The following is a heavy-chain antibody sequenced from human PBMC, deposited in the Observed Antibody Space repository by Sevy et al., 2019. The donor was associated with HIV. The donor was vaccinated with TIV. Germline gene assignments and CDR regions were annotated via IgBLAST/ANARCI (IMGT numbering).Heavy chain of an antibody. D-gene: IGHD3-3*01. J-gene: IGHJ6*02. CDR2: ISYDGSNK. Sequence: GGSLRLSCAASGFTCSSYAMHWVRQAPGKGLEWVAVISYDGSNKYYADSVKGRFTISRDNSKNTLYLQMNSLRAEDTAVYYCARDHVENEFWSGCPWNYYYYGMDVWGQGTTVTVSS. V-gene: IGHV3-30-3*01. CDR3: ARDHVENEFWSGCPWNYYYYGMDV. CDR1: GFTCSSYA.